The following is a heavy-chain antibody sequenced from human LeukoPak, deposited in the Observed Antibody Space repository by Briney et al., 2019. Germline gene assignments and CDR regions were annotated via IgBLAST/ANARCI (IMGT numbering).Heavy chain of an antibody. CDR3: ARVKRGSGSYALDY. Sequence: SETLSLTCTVSGGSIDAYYWSWIRQPPGKGLEWIGYIFYSGSTNYNPSLKSRVTMSVDTSKNQFSLKLTSVTAADTAVYFCARVKRGSGSYALDYWGQGTLVTVSS. D-gene: IGHD3-10*01. V-gene: IGHV4-59*08. CDR2: IFYSGST. J-gene: IGHJ4*02. CDR1: GGSIDAYY.